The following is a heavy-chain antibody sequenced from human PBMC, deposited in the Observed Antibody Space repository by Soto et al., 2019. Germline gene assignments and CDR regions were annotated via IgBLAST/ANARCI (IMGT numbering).Heavy chain of an antibody. CDR2: INPSGGST. CDR3: ARARHYDFWSGSRPALSGHYYYGMDV. Sequence: ASVKVSCKASGYTFTSYYMHWVRQAPGQGLEWMGIINPSGGSTSYAQKFQGRVTMTRDTSTSTVYMELSSLRSEDTAVYYCARARHYDFWSGSRPALSGHYYYGMDVWGQGTTVTVSS. V-gene: IGHV1-46*01. J-gene: IGHJ6*02. D-gene: IGHD3-3*01. CDR1: GYTFTSYY.